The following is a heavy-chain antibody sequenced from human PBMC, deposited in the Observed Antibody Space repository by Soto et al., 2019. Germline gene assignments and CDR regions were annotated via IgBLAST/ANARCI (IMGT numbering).Heavy chain of an antibody. CDR3: ARPSNDYGDYYFDY. J-gene: IGHJ4*02. CDR2: ITGSGSDT. Sequence: GGSLRLSCAASGFTFNNYAMGWVRQAPGKGLEWVSAITGSGSDTYYLDSVKGRFTISRDNSKNTLFLQMNSLRAEDTAVYYCARPSNDYGDYYFDYWGQGTLVTVSS. V-gene: IGHV3-23*01. D-gene: IGHD4-17*01. CDR1: GFTFNNYA.